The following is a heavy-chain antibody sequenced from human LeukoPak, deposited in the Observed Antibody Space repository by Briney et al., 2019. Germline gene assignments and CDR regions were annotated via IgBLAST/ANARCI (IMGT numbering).Heavy chain of an antibody. D-gene: IGHD3-16*02. CDR1: GYTFTSYG. V-gene: IGHV1-18*01. CDR3: ARASLWGRLSTNYYYYMDV. Sequence: ASVKVSCKASGYTFTSYGISWVRQTPGQGLEWMGWISAYNGNTNYAQKLQGRVTMATDTSTSTAYMELRSLRSDDTAVYYCARASLWGRLSTNYYYYMDVWGKGTTVTVSS. CDR2: ISAYNGNT. J-gene: IGHJ6*03.